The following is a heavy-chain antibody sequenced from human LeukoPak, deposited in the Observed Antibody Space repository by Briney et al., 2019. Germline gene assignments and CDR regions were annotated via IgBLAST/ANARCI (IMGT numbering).Heavy chain of an antibody. CDR2: ISWNSGSI. CDR3: ARASETIKSPVAAFYYFDY. D-gene: IGHD1/OR15-1a*01. V-gene: IGHV3-9*01. Sequence: GGSLRLSCAASGFTFDDYAMHWVRQAPGKGLEWVSGISWNSGSIGYADSVKGRFTISRDNAKNSLYLQMNSLRAEDTALYYCARASETIKSPVAAFYYFDYWGQGTLVTVSS. CDR1: GFTFDDYA. J-gene: IGHJ4*02.